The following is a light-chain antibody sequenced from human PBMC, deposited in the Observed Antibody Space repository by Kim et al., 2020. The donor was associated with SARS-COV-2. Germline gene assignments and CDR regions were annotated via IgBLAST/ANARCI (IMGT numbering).Light chain of an antibody. Sequence: PGESDTLPCRASHNFDIILAWDQQTPGQAPRLLIYGAAVRAAGIPDTFSGSGSGTDFTLTIGSLAPEDFAIYYCQQRGSWPHALTFGGGTKVDIK. CDR2: GAA. V-gene: IGKV3-11*01. CDR3: QQRGSWPHALT. CDR1: HNFDII. J-gene: IGKJ4*01.